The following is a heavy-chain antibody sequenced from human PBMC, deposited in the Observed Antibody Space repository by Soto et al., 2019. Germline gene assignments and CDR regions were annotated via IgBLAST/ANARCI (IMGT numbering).Heavy chain of an antibody. Sequence: QVQLQESGPGLVKPSQTLSLTCTVSGGSISSGGYYWSWIRQHPGKGLEWIGYIYYSGSTYYNPSLKSGVIISVDTSKHRFSLTLSSVTAADTAVYYCARDGGQWLQFDYWGQGTLVTVSS. J-gene: IGHJ4*02. CDR1: GGSISSGGYY. V-gene: IGHV4-31*03. CDR3: ARDGGQWLQFDY. CDR2: IYYSGST. D-gene: IGHD6-19*01.